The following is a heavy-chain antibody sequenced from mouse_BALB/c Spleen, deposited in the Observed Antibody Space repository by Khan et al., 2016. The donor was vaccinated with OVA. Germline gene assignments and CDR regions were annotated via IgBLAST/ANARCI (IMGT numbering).Heavy chain of an antibody. CDR2: IYWDDEK. Sequence: QVTLKESGPGILQPSQTLSLTCSFSGFSLSTSGMGVSWIRQPSGKGLEWLAHIYWDDEKRYHPSMKSRLTISKDTSRKLVLLKITSVDTAATCTYVSARNVYENDRWFAYWGHGTRVTVSA. D-gene: IGHD2-4*01. V-gene: IGHV8-12*01. CDR1: GFSLSTSGMG. J-gene: IGHJ3*01. CDR3: ARNVYENDRWFAY.